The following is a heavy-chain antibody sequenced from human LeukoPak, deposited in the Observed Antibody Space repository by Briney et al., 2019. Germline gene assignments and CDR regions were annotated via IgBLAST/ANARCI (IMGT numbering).Heavy chain of an antibody. CDR2: ISAYNGNT. CDR1: GYTFTSYG. CDR3: ARDLVLLYDHPLDY. V-gene: IGHV1-18*01. D-gene: IGHD3-10*01. Sequence: GESLKVSCKASGYTFTSYGISWVRQAPGQGLEWMGWISAYNGNTNYAQKLQGRVTMTTDTSTSTAYMELRSLRSDDTAVYYCARDLVLLYDHPLDYWGQGTLVTVSS. J-gene: IGHJ4*02.